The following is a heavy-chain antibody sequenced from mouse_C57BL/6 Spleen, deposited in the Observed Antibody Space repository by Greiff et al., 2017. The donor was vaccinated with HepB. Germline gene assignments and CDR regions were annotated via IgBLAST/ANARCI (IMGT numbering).Heavy chain of an antibody. CDR3: ARENDYDGY. J-gene: IGHJ2*01. D-gene: IGHD2-4*01. Sequence: QVQLQQPGAELVKPGASVKLSCKASGYTFTSYWMQWVKQRPGQGLEWIGEIDPSDSYTNYNQKFKGKATLTVDTSSSTAYMQLSSLTSEDSAVYYCARENDYDGYWGKGTTLTVSS. CDR1: GYTFTSYW. V-gene: IGHV1-50*01. CDR2: IDPSDSYT.